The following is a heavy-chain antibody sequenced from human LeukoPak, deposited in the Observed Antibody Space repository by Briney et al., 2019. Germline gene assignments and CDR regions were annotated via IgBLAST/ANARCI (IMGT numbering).Heavy chain of an antibody. Sequence: ASVKVSCKASGYTFTGYYMHWVRQAPGQGLEWMGWINPNSGGTNYAQKFQGRVTMTRDTSTSTVYMELSSLRSEDTAVYYCARPRWVGATSVDYWGQGTLVTVSS. J-gene: IGHJ4*02. D-gene: IGHD1-26*01. CDR3: ARPRWVGATSVDY. V-gene: IGHV1-2*02. CDR1: GYTFTGYY. CDR2: INPNSGGT.